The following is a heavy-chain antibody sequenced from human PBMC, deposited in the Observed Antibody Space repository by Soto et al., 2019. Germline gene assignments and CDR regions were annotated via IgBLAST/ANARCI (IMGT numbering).Heavy chain of an antibody. V-gene: IGHV3-30*18. CDR1: GFTFSSYG. Sequence: GGSLRLSCAASGFTFSSYGMHWVRQAPGKGLEWVAVISYDGSNKYYADSVKGRFTISRDNSKNTLYLQMNSLRAEDTAVYYCAKGARYSSSWGIDYWGQGTLVTVSS. CDR3: AKGARYSSSWGIDY. D-gene: IGHD6-6*01. CDR2: ISYDGSNK. J-gene: IGHJ4*02.